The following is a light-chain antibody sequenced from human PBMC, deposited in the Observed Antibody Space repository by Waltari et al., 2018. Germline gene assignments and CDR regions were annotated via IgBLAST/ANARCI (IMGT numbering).Light chain of an antibody. CDR3: CSYTSSATWV. CDR1: SSDVGSYDY. CDR2: NVN. Sequence: QSALIHPPSVSGSPGQSVTISRTGTSSDVGSYDYVSWYPQHPGTVPTPRIYNVNTQPSGVPDRFPGSKSGHTASMAIYRLEAEDEADYECCSYTSSATWVFGGGTKLTVL. J-gene: IGLJ3*02. V-gene: IGLV2-18*02.